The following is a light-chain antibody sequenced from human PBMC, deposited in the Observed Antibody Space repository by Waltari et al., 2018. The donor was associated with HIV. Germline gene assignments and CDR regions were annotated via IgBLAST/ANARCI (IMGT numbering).Light chain of an antibody. CDR2: EVN. V-gene: IGLV2-14*01. Sequence: QSALTPPASVSGSPGQSITISCTGTTSDVGGYKYVSWYQQHPGKAPKLVIYEVNNRPSGVSIRFSGSKSGNTASLTISELQAEDEADYYCTSYTSRNTRVFGTGTKVTVL. CDR3: TSYTSRNTRV. CDR1: TSDVGGYKY. J-gene: IGLJ1*01.